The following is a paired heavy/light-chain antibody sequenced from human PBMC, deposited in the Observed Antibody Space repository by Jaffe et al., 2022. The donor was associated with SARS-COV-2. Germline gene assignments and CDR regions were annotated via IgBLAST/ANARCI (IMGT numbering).Light chain of an antibody. CDR2: AAS. V-gene: IGKV1-39*01. CDR3: QQSYSAPRT. J-gene: IGKJ1*01. CDR1: QSISSY. Sequence: DIQMTQSPSSLSASVGDRVTITCRASQSISSYLNWYQQKPGKAPKLLIYAASSLQSGVPSRFSGSGSGTDFTLTISSLRPEDFATYYCQQSYSAPRTFGQGTKVEIK.
Heavy chain of an antibody. Sequence: EVQLVESGGGLVQPGGSLRLSCAASGFTFSSYSMNWVRQAPGKGLEWVSYIDGSSSTIYYADSVKGRFTISRDNAKNSLYLQMNSLRDEDTAVYYCARSHSGSYGAFDIWGQGTMVTVSS. J-gene: IGHJ3*02. V-gene: IGHV3-48*02. CDR3: ARSHSGSYGAFDI. CDR1: GFTFSSYS. CDR2: IDGSSSTI. D-gene: IGHD1-26*01.